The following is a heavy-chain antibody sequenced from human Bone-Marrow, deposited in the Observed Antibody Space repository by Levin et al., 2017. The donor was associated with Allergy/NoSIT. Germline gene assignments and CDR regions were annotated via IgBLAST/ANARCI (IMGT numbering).Heavy chain of an antibody. J-gene: IGHJ6*02. CDR3: ASRLTASGGLDV. D-gene: IGHD5-18*01. Sequence: GGSLRLSCAVSGVTRNNYTLTWVRQPPGKGLEWVSSINSNSAFIHYGDSVKGRFTISRDNSKKLLFLQMNSLRDEDTATYYCASRLTASGGLDVWGHGTTVTVSS. CDR1: GVTRNNYT. CDR2: INSNSAFI. V-gene: IGHV3-21*04.